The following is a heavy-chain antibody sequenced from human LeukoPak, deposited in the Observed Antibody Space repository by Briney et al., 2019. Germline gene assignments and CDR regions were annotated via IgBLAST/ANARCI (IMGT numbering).Heavy chain of an antibody. CDR2: IIPIFGTA. CDR3: ARGPDYYDSSGYYGIDY. CDR1: GGTFSSYA. Sequence: SVKVSCKASGGTFSSYAISWVRQAPGQGLEWMGGIIPIFGTANYAQKFQGRVTITTDESTSTAYMELSSLRSEDTAVYYCARGPDYYDSSGYYGIDYWGQGTLVTVSS. J-gene: IGHJ4*02. D-gene: IGHD3-22*01. V-gene: IGHV1-69*05.